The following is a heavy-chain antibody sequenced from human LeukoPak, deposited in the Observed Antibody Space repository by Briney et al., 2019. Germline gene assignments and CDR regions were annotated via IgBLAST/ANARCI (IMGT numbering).Heavy chain of an antibody. D-gene: IGHD6-13*01. J-gene: IGHJ5*02. Sequence: SETLSLTCAVSGGSISSSNWWSWVRQPPGKGLEWIGEIYHSGSTNYNPSLKSRVTISVDTSKNQFSLKLSSVTAADTAVYYCARDSSSWPNWFDPWGQGTLVTVSS. V-gene: IGHV4-4*02. CDR2: IYHSGST. CDR1: GGSISSSNW. CDR3: ARDSSSWPNWFDP.